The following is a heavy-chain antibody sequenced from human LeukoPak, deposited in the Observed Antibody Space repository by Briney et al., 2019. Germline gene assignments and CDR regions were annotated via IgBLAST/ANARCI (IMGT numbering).Heavy chain of an antibody. CDR3: AREGRWELLRYYGMDV. Sequence: GASVKVSCKASGYTFTGYYMHWVRQAPGQGLEWMGWINPNSGGTNYAQKFQGRVTMTRDTSISTAYMELSRLRSEDTAVYYCAREGRWELLRYYGMDVWGQGTTVTVSS. D-gene: IGHD1-26*01. CDR1: GYTFTGYY. V-gene: IGHV1-2*02. CDR2: INPNSGGT. J-gene: IGHJ6*02.